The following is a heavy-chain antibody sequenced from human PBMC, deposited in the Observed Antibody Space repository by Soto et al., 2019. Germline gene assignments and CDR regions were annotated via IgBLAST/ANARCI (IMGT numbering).Heavy chain of an antibody. Sequence: QVQLQESGPGLVKPSGTLSLTCAVSGGSISSSNWWSWVRQPPGKGLEWIGEIYHSGSTNYNPSLMSRVTISVAKSKSQFSLKLSSVTAADTAVYYCARGVGGYYYGMDVWGQGTTVTVSS. D-gene: IGHD2-2*01. J-gene: IGHJ6*02. CDR1: GGSISSSNW. V-gene: IGHV4-4*02. CDR2: IYHSGST. CDR3: ARGVGGYYYGMDV.